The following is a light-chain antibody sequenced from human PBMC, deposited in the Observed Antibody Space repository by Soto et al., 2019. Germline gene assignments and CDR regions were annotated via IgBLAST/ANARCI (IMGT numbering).Light chain of an antibody. J-gene: IGKJ1*01. CDR1: QSVSSSY. Sequence: EIVLTQSPGTLSLSPGERATLSCRASQSVSSSYFAWYQQRFGRAPRLLIYGASSRATGIPDRFSGSGSGTDFTLTISRLEPEDFAVYYCQQYGSSSWTFAQGPKVDIK. CDR2: GAS. V-gene: IGKV3-20*01. CDR3: QQYGSSSWT.